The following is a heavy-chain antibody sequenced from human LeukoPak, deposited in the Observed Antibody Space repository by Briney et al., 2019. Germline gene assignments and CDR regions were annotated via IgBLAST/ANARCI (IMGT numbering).Heavy chain of an antibody. CDR1: GFTFDDYD. J-gene: IGHJ4*02. D-gene: IGHD1-26*01. CDR3: ARRDSGSYSLPFDH. V-gene: IGHV3-20*04. Sequence: PGGSLRLSCAASGFTFDDYDMSWVRQAPGKGLEWVSGILWNGGSTGYADSVKGRFTISRDNAKNSLYLQMNSLRAEDTALYYCARRDSGSYSLPFDHWGQGTLVTVSS. CDR2: ILWNGGST.